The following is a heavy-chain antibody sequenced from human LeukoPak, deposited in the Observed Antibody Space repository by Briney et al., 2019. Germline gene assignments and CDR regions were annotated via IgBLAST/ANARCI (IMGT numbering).Heavy chain of an antibody. CDR3: ARGVRWLQLSYFDY. V-gene: IGHV4-59*12. Sequence: PSETLSLTCTVSGGSISNYYWSWIRQPPGKGLQWIGYISHSGSTYYNPSLKSRVTISVDTSKNQFSLKLSSVTAADTAVYYCARGVRWLQLSYFDYWGQGTLVTVSS. CDR1: GGSISNYY. J-gene: IGHJ4*02. D-gene: IGHD5-24*01. CDR2: ISHSGST.